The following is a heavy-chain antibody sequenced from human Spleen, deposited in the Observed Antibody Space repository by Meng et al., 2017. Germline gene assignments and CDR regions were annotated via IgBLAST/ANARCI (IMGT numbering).Heavy chain of an antibody. CDR2: MDWDDDK. CDR1: GFSLSTSGMC. D-gene: IGHD3-3*01. CDR3: ARIRSEKDPFDI. J-gene: IGHJ3*02. Sequence: SGPTLVKPTQTLTLTCSFSGFSLSTSGMCVSWVRQPPAKALEWLALMDWDDDKYYSTSLKTRLTISKDTCKNQVVLTMTNMDPVDTATYYCARIRSEKDPFDIWGQGTMVTVSS. V-gene: IGHV2-70*20.